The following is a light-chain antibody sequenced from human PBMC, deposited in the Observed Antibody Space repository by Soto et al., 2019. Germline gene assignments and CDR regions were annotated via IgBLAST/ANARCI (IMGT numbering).Light chain of an antibody. CDR1: QSVSSSY. Sequence: EIVLTQSPGTLSLSPGERATLSCRASQSVSSSYLAWYQQTPGQAPRLLIYGASSRATGVPARFSGSGSGTDFTLTISRLEPEDFAVYYCQQYGSYPITFGQGTRLEIK. J-gene: IGKJ5*01. CDR2: GAS. CDR3: QQYGSYPIT. V-gene: IGKV3-20*01.